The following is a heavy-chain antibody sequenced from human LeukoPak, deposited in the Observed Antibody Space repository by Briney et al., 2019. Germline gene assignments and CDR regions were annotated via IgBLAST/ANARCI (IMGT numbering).Heavy chain of an antibody. D-gene: IGHD2/OR15-2a*01. V-gene: IGHV4-39*01. CDR3: ARAFRARYFDL. CDR1: GCSITASSYY. CDR2: IYYSGST. Sequence: KPSETLSPTCTVSGCSITASSYYWVWIRQPPGKGLEWIGSIYYSGSTYYNPAFTGRDTISVATSKNQCSLKLSSVTAADTAVYYCARAFRARYFDLWGRGTLVTVSS. J-gene: IGHJ2*01.